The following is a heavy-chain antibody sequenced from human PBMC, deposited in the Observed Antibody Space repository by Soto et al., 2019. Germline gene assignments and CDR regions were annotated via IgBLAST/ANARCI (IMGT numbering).Heavy chain of an antibody. CDR2: ISGSSHTI. CDR1: GFNINNYG. V-gene: IGHV3-48*02. D-gene: IGHD6-19*01. Sequence: VQLVESGGGLVQPGGSLRLSCAASGFNINNYGMNWVRQAPGKGLEWVSYISGSSHTIYYADSVKGRFTISRDNAKTSLYLQMNSLGDEDTALYHCAILSSGWMNAFDIWGQGTMVTVSS. CDR3: AILSSGWMNAFDI. J-gene: IGHJ3*02.